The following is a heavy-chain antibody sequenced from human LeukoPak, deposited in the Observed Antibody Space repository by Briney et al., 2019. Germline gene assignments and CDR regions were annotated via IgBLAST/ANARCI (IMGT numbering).Heavy chain of an antibody. J-gene: IGHJ4*02. D-gene: IGHD6-6*01. CDR2: IRYDGSNK. CDR3: AKAIHSSSSGVVDY. CDR1: GFTFSNYA. Sequence: GGSLRLSCAASGFTFSNYAMHWVRQAPGKGLEWVTFIRYDGSNKYYAESVKGRFTISRDNSKNTLYLQMSSLRAEDTAVYYCAKAIHSSSSGVVDYWGQGTLVTVSS. V-gene: IGHV3-30*02.